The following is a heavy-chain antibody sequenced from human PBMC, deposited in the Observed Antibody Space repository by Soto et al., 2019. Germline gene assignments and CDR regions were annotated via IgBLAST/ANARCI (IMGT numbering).Heavy chain of an antibody. V-gene: IGHV3-23*01. J-gene: IGHJ4*02. Sequence: GGSLRLSCAASGFTFSSYAMSWVRQAPGKGLEWVSAISGSGGSTYYADSVKGRFTISRDNSKNTLYLQMNSLRAEDTAVYYCAKTDRASYYDFWSGYSNFDYWGQGTLVTVSS. CDR2: ISGSGGST. CDR3: AKTDRASYYDFWSGYSNFDY. CDR1: GFTFSSYA. D-gene: IGHD3-3*01.